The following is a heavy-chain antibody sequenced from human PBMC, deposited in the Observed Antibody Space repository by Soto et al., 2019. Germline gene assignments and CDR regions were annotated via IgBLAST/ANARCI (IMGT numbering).Heavy chain of an antibody. D-gene: IGHD2-2*01. CDR1: GYTFTSYG. CDR3: ARGVVVPAATAYYYYYMDV. J-gene: IGHJ6*03. Sequence: ASVKVSCKASGYTFTSYGISWVRQASGQGLEWMGWISAYNGNTNYAQKLQGRVTMTTDTSTSTAYMELRSLRSDDTAVYYCARGVVVPAATAYYYYYMDVWGKGTTVTVSS. V-gene: IGHV1-18*01. CDR2: ISAYNGNT.